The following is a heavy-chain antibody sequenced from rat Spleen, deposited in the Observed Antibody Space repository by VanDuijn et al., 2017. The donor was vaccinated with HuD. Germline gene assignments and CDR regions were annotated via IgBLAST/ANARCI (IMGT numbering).Heavy chain of an antibody. J-gene: IGHJ3*01. V-gene: IGHV5-20*01. D-gene: IGHD1-11*01. CDR2: ISYDGTAT. CDR1: GLSFSNYD. CDR3: ATEPLNYGGPISWFAY. Sequence: EVQLVESGGGLVQPGRSMKLSCAASGLSFSNYDMAWVRQAPTKGLEWVASISYDGTATYYRDSVKGRFTISRDNAKSTLYLQMDNLKSEDTATYYCATEPLNYGGPISWFAYWGQGTLVTVSS.